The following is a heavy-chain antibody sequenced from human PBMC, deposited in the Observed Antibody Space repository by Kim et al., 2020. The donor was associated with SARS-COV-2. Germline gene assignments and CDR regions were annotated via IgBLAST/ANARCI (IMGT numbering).Heavy chain of an antibody. CDR3: ARCSSSWNNWFDP. Sequence: NDNPSLKGRLTLSVDTAKNQFSLTLRSVNAADTAVYYCARCSSSWNNWFDPWGQGTLVTVAS. V-gene: IGHV4-59*01. J-gene: IGHJ5*02. D-gene: IGHD6-13*01.